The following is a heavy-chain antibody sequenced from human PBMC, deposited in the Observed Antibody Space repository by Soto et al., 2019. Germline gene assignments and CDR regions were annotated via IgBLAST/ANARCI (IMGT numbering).Heavy chain of an antibody. Sequence: SVKVSCKASGGTFSSYAISWVRQAPGQGLEWMGGIIPIFGTANYAQKFQGRVTITADESTSTAYMELSSLRSEDTAVYYCARRRYYGSGSYSSYYYYGMDVWGQGTTVTVSS. J-gene: IGHJ6*02. CDR3: ARRRYYGSGSYSSYYYYGMDV. V-gene: IGHV1-69*13. CDR2: IIPIFGTA. CDR1: GGTFSSYA. D-gene: IGHD3-10*01.